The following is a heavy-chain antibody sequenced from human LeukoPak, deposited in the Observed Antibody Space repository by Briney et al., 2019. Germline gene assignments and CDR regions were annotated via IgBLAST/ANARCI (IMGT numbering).Heavy chain of an antibody. Sequence: GGSLRLSCAASGFTFSSYAMSWVRQAPGKGLEWVSAISGSGGSTYYADSVKGRFTISRDNAKNSLYLQMNSLRAEDTAVYYCARDAEDGSSTDYWGQGTLVTVSS. V-gene: IGHV3-23*01. CDR1: GFTFSSYA. J-gene: IGHJ4*02. D-gene: IGHD1-26*01. CDR3: ARDAEDGSSTDY. CDR2: ISGSGGST.